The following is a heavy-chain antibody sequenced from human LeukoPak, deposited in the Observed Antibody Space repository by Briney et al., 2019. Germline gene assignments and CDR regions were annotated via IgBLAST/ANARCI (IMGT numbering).Heavy chain of an antibody. J-gene: IGHJ6*02. CDR2: VNKDGSEK. Sequence: GGSLRLSCAASGFVLSNHWMTWVRQAPGKGPEWVANVNKDGSEKYYVDSVKGRFTISRDTAKNSLYLQMNNLRAEDTALYYCARNNDMDVWGQGTTVIVSS. CDR1: GFVLSNHW. V-gene: IGHV3-7*03. CDR3: ARNNDMDV. D-gene: IGHD1/OR15-1a*01.